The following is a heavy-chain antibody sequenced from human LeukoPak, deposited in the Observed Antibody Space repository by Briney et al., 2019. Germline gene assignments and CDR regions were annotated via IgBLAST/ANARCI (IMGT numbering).Heavy chain of an antibody. J-gene: IGHJ3*02. CDR2: ISDTRT. V-gene: IGHV3-23*01. Sequence: GGSLRLSCAASGFTFSTNPMSWVGQAAGKGLEWVSAISDTRTYYADAVKGRFTISRDNSKNTVVLQMNSLRAEDTAVYYCVKEHVDRAFTRSFEIWGQGTVVTVSS. CDR1: GFTFSTNP. D-gene: IGHD3-10*01. CDR3: VKEHVDRAFTRSFEI.